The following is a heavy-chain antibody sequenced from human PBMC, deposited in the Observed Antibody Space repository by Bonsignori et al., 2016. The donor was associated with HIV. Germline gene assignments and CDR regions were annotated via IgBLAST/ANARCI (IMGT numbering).Heavy chain of an antibody. D-gene: IGHD1-26*01. Sequence: GESLKISCAASGFTFSSYAMHWVRQAPGKGLEWVAVISYDGSNKYYADSVKGRFTISRDNSKNTLYLQMNSLRAEDTAVYYCARDRSGSYSGASYFQHWGQGTLVTVSS. CDR1: GFTFSSYA. CDR3: ARDRSGSYSGASYFQH. J-gene: IGHJ1*01. V-gene: IGHV3-30-3*01. CDR2: ISYDGSNK.